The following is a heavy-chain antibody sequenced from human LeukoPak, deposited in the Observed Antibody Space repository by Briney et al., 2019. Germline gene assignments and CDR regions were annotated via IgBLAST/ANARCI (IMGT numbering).Heavy chain of an antibody. Sequence: SETLSLTCTVSGGSISGSSYYWGWIRQPPGKGLEWIGSIYYSGSTYYNPSLKSRVTISVDTSKNQFSLKLSSVTAADTAVYYCAGTIFGVVRYWGQGTLVTVSP. CDR3: AGTIFGVVRY. CDR2: IYYSGST. CDR1: GGSISGSSYY. J-gene: IGHJ4*02. D-gene: IGHD3-3*01. V-gene: IGHV4-39*01.